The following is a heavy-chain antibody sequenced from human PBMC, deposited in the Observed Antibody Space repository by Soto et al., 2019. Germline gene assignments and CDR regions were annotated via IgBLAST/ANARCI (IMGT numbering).Heavy chain of an antibody. CDR1: GYTFTDYF. CDR3: ARGDDFDYYYGVDV. Sequence: ASVKVSCKASGYTFTDYFMHWVRQAPGQGLEWMGWINGNSGGTSYAQKFQGRVAMTRDTSISTAYMELSSLTFEDTAVYYCARGDDFDYYYGVDVWGQGTTVTVSS. V-gene: IGHV1-2*02. D-gene: IGHD3-16*01. J-gene: IGHJ6*02. CDR2: INGNSGGT.